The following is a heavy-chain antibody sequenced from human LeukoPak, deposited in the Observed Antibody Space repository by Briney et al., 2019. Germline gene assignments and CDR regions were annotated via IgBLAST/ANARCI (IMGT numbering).Heavy chain of an antibody. Sequence: ASVKVSCKASGSTGTSNGFSWGRQPPGQGLEWMGWISAYNGNTNYAQKLQGRVTITTDTSTSTAYMELGSLRSDDTAVYYCAIRDSSSDFDYWGQGTLVTVSS. V-gene: IGHV1-18*01. CDR1: GSTGTSNG. J-gene: IGHJ4*02. CDR3: AIRDSSSDFDY. D-gene: IGHD6-6*01. CDR2: ISAYNGNT.